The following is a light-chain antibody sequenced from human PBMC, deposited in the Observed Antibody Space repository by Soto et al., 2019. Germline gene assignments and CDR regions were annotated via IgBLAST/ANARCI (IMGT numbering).Light chain of an antibody. CDR1: KLGGKY. J-gene: IGLJ2*01. V-gene: IGLV3-1*01. CDR2: DDN. CDR3: QAWDSSVV. Sequence: SYELTQPPSVSVSPGQTASMTCSGAKLGGKYVCWYQQKPGQSPVLVIYDDNKRPSGIPERFSGSNSGNTATLTISGTQAMDEADYYCQAWDSSVVFGGGTKVTVL.